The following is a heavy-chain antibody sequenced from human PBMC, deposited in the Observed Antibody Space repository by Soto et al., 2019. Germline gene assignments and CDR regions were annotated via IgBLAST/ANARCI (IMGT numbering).Heavy chain of an antibody. V-gene: IGHV1-69*06. CDR2: IIPIFGTA. J-gene: IGHJ6*02. Sequence: GASVKVSCKASGGTFSSYAISWVRQAPGQGLEWMGGIIPIFGTANYAQKFQGRVTITADKSTSTAYMELSSLRSEDTAVYYCARSVDTALYYYYYGMDVWGQGTTVTVSS. CDR1: GGTFSSYA. CDR3: ARSVDTALYYYYYGMDV. D-gene: IGHD5-18*01.